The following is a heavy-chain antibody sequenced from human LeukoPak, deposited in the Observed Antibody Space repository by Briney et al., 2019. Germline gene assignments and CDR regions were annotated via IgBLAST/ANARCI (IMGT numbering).Heavy chain of an antibody. CDR1: DGSISSHY. D-gene: IGHD6-19*01. J-gene: IGHJ3*02. V-gene: IGHV4-59*08. CDR2: FAYSGTT. CDR3: ARPHSSGSYGVYDS. Sequence: SETLSLTCTVSDGSISSHYWSWIRQPPGKGLEWIGHFAYSGTTSYNASLKGRVTISVETSKNQFSLTLTSVTAADTAVYYCARPHSSGSYGVYDSGDQGTMVTVS.